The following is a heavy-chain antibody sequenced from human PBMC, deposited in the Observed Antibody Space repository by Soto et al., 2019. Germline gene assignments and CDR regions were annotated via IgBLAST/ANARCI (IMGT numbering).Heavy chain of an antibody. CDR1: GGTFSSYA. V-gene: IGHV1-69*01. J-gene: IGHJ5*02. D-gene: IGHD2-15*01. Sequence: QVQLVQSGAEVKKPGSSVKVSCKASGGTFSSYAISWVRQAPGQGLEWMGGIIPIFGTANYAQKFQGRVTITADESTSTAYMELSSLRSEDTAVYYCARAGYCSGGSCRPNLFDPWGQGTLVTVSS. CDR3: ARAGYCSGGSCRPNLFDP. CDR2: IIPIFGTA.